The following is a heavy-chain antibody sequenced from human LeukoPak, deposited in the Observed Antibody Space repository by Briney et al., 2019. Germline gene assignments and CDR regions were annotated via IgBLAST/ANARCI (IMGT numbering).Heavy chain of an antibody. CDR3: ARDVQPILAFDI. J-gene: IGHJ3*02. V-gene: IGHV1-2*02. CDR1: GYTFTGYY. CDR2: IHPNSGGT. Sequence: ASVKVSCKASGYTFTGYYMHWVRQAPGQGLEWMGWIHPNSGGTNYAQKFQGRVTMTRDTSISTAYMELSRLRSDDTAVYYCARDVQPILAFDIWGQGTMVTVSS. D-gene: IGHD2-15*01.